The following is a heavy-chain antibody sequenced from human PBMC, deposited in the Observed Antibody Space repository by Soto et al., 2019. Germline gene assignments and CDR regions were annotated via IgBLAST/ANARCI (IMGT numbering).Heavy chain of an antibody. CDR1: GYTFTSYG. V-gene: IGHV1-18*01. CDR3: ERVSIAARPFPPLIDY. CDR2: ISAYNGNT. D-gene: IGHD6-6*01. Sequence: GASVKVSCKASGYTFTSYGISWVRQAPGQGLEWMGWISAYNGNTNYAQKLQGRVTMTTDTSTSTAYMELRSLRSDDTAVYYCERVSIAARPFPPLIDYWGQGNLVTSP. J-gene: IGHJ4*02.